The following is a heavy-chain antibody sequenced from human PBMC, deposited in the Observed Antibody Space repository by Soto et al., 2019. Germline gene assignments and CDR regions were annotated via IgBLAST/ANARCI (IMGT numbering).Heavy chain of an antibody. D-gene: IGHD1-7*01. Sequence: AAVKVSCKASGYTFTSYGISWVRQATGQGLEWMGWISAYNGNTNYAQKLQGRVTMTTDTSTSTAYMELRSLRSDDTAVYYCARPSSGTRRPDYFDYWGQGTLVTV. CDR3: ARPSSGTRRPDYFDY. J-gene: IGHJ4*02. CDR2: ISAYNGNT. V-gene: IGHV1-18*01. CDR1: GYTFTSYG.